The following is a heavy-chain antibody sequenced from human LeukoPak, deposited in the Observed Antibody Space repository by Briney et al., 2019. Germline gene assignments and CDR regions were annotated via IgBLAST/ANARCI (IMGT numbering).Heavy chain of an antibody. CDR2: INHSGST. CDR1: GGSFSGYY. V-gene: IGHV4-34*01. J-gene: IGHJ6*03. CDR3: ARRRCSSTSCYRGYYYYYMDV. Sequence: SETLSLTCAVYGGSFSGYYWGWIRQPPGKGLEWIGEINHSGSTNYNPTLKSRVTISVDTSKNQFSLKLSSVTAADTAVYYCARRRCSSTSCYRGYYYYYMDVWGKGTTVTVSS. D-gene: IGHD2-2*01.